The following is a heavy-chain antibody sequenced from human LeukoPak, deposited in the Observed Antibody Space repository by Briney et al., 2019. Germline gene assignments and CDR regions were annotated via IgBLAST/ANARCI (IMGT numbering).Heavy chain of an antibody. V-gene: IGHV3-23*01. CDR2: ISAVGGNT. Sequence: GGSLRLSCAASGFTFSSYSMNWLRQAPGKGLEWVSSISAVGGNTYYADSVKGRFTISRDDSKNTLYLQMNSLRAEDMAVYFCAKGNRDSDHWGQGTLVTVSS. CDR1: GFTFSSYS. J-gene: IGHJ4*02. CDR3: AKGNRDSDH.